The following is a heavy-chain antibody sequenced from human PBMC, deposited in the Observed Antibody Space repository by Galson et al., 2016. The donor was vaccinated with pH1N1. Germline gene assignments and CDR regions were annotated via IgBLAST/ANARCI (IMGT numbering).Heavy chain of an antibody. D-gene: IGHD6-6*01. CDR2: LYTSGFT. CDR1: GFTVSSTD. V-gene: IGHV3-53*01. CDR3: ARRKKSRSLTLDY. Sequence: SLRLSCAASGFTVSSTDMSWVRQAPGKGLEWVSLLYTSGFTYYADSVKGRFTISRDNSKNTLYLQMNSLTAEDTAVYYCARRKKSRSLTLDYWGQGTLVT. J-gene: IGHJ4*02.